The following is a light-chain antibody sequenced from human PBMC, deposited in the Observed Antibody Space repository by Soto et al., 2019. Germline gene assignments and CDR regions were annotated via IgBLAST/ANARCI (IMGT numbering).Light chain of an antibody. CDR2: EVS. Sequence: QSALTQPASVSGSPGQSITISCTGTNSDVGSYHLVSWYQHHPGKAPKLMIYEVSRRPSGVSNRCSGSKSGNPAALTIAGLQAEDEADYFCCSYAGRSGAHWVFGGGTKVTVL. CDR1: NSDVGSYHL. J-gene: IGLJ3*02. CDR3: CSYAGRSGAHWV. V-gene: IGLV2-23*02.